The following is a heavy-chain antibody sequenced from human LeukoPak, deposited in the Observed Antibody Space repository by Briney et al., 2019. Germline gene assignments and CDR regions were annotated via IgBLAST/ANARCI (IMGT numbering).Heavy chain of an antibody. CDR2: IYSGGST. J-gene: IGHJ5*02. D-gene: IGHD3-3*01. V-gene: IGHV3-66*02. Sequence: GGSLRLSCAASGFTVSSNYMSWVRQAPGKGLEWVSVIYSGGSTYYADSVKGRFTISRDNSKNTLYLQMNSLRAEDTAVYYCARVRASTTIFGVVRGNWFDPWGQGTLVTVSS. CDR1: GFTVSSNY. CDR3: ARVRASTTIFGVVRGNWFDP.